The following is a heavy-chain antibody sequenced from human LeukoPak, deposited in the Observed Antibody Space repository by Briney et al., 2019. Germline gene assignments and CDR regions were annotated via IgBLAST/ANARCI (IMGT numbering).Heavy chain of an antibody. V-gene: IGHV4-34*01. CDR2: ISHSGST. Sequence: SETLSLTCAVYGGSFSGYYWSWIRQPPGKGLEWIGEISHSGSTNYNPSLKSRVTISVDTSKNQFSLKLSSVTAADTAVYYCARRGRYCSSTSCWQYYYYYYYMDVWGKGTTVTVSS. J-gene: IGHJ6*03. CDR3: ARRGRYCSSTSCWQYYYYYYYMDV. CDR1: GGSFSGYY. D-gene: IGHD2-2*01.